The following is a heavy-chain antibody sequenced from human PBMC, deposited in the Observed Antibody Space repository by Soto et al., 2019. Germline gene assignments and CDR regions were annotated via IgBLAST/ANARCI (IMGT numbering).Heavy chain of an antibody. Sequence: SETLSLTCSVSVRSISSHYWSWIRQPPGKGLEWIGYIYYSGSTNYNPSLKSRVTISVDPSKNHFSLKLNSATAPDPPADYRGRDFAAAGTSGYHYYGMDVWGQGTTVTVSS. D-gene: IGHD6-13*01. V-gene: IGHV4-59*11. CDR2: IYYSGST. J-gene: IGHJ6*02. CDR3: GRDFAAAGTSGYHYYGMDV. CDR1: VRSISSHY.